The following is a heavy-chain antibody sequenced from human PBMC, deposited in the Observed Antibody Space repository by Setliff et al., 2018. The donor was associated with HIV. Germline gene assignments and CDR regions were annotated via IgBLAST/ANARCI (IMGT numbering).Heavy chain of an antibody. D-gene: IGHD3-10*01. Sequence: SETLSLTCTVSGGSISSGGYYWSWIRQHPEKGLEWIGYIYYSGSAYYNPSLKSRVTISLDTSTRQFSLNLTSVTAADTAVYYCVRTGSSTSWGVYHYYYMDIWGKGTTVTVSS. V-gene: IGHV4-31*03. CDR3: VRTGSSTSWGVYHYYYMDI. J-gene: IGHJ6*03. CDR1: GGSISSGGYY. CDR2: IYYSGSA.